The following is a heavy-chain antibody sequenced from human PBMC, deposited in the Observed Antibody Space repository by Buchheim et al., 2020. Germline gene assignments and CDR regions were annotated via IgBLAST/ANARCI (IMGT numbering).Heavy chain of an antibody. CDR2: IYYSGST. J-gene: IGHJ6*03. CDR1: GDSISSGSYY. CDR3: ANGYYGTGGMDV. Sequence: QLQLQESGPGLVKPSETLSLTCTVSGDSISSGSYYWGWIRQPPGKGLEWIGNIYYSGSTYYNPSLKSRPTISVNRSRNQFPLKMNSVTAADTAVYYCANGYYGTGGMDVWGKGTT. D-gene: IGHD3-10*01. V-gene: IGHV4-39*01.